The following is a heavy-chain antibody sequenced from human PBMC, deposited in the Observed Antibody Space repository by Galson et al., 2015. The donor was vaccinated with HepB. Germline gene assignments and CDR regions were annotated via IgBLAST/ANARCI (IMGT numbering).Heavy chain of an antibody. J-gene: IGHJ4*02. V-gene: IGHV1-69*01. CDR2: IIPIFNIT. D-gene: IGHD6-25*01. CDR1: GGTFSSLA. Sequence: SGGTFSSLAIHWVRQAPGQGLEWMGGIIPIFNITNYPQRFQGRVTLAADEPTNTVYMELSSLRSDDTAVYYCARPNAAASASYDYWGQGTLVTVSS. CDR3: ARPNAAASASYDY.